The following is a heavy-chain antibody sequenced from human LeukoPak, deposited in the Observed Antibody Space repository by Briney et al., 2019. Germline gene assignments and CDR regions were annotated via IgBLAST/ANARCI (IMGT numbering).Heavy chain of an antibody. D-gene: IGHD5/OR15-5a*01. CDR3: ARDPSLRVTLDY. J-gene: IGHJ4*02. CDR2: VWYDGSNK. CDR1: GFIFSNYG. Sequence: GGSLRLSCAASGFIFSNYGMHWVRQAPGKGLEWGAVVWYDGSNKYYADSVKGRFTISRDNSKNMLYLQMNSLRAEDTAVYYCARDPSLRVTLDYWGQGTLVTVSS. V-gene: IGHV3-33*01.